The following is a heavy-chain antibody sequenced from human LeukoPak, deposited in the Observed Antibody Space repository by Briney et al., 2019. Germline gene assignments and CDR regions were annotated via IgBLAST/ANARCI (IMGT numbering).Heavy chain of an antibody. Sequence: SETLSLTCTVSGGSISSYYWSWIRQPPGKGLEWIGYIYYSGSTNYNPSLKSRVTISVDTSKNQFSLKLSSVTAADTAVYYCARAQYYDYVWGSYRTPFDYWGQGTLVTVSS. J-gene: IGHJ4*02. CDR2: IYYSGST. CDR1: GGSISSYY. CDR3: ARAQYYDYVWGSYRTPFDY. D-gene: IGHD3-16*02. V-gene: IGHV4-59*12.